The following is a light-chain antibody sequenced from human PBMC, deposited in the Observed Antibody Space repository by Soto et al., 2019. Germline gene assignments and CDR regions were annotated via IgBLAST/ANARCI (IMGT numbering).Light chain of an antibody. J-gene: IGLJ2*01. CDR2: DVT. V-gene: IGLV2-14*01. Sequence: QSVLTQPASVSGSPGQSITISCTGSSSDIGGYDYVSWYQQHPGKAPKLIIYDVTNRPSGVSNRFSGSKSGNTASLTISGLPADDESDYYCSSYTTISTLVIFGGGTKLTVL. CDR1: SSDIGGYDY. CDR3: SSYTTISTLVI.